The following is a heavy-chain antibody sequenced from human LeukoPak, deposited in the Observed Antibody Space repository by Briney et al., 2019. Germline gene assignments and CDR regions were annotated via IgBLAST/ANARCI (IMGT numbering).Heavy chain of an antibody. Sequence: SVKVSCKASGGTFSSYAISWVRQAPGQGLEWMGGIIPIFGTANYAQKFQGRVTITADESTSTAYMELSSLRSEDTAVYYCARDRHFGGVNFIDYWGQGTLVTVSS. CDR2: IIPIFGTA. V-gene: IGHV1-69*01. CDR1: GGTFSSYA. D-gene: IGHD3-3*01. CDR3: ARDRHFGGVNFIDY. J-gene: IGHJ4*02.